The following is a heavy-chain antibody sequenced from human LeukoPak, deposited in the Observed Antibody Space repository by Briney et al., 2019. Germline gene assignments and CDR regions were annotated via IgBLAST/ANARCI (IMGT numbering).Heavy chain of an antibody. CDR3: AKGLVDTDSSGGPYYYYGMDV. CDR2: ISGSGGST. D-gene: IGHD6-19*01. J-gene: IGHJ6*02. Sequence: GGSLGPSCAASGFTFSSYAMSWVRQAPGKGLEWVSVISGSGGSTYYADSVKGRFTISRDNSENTLFLQMNSLRAEDTAVYYCAKGLVDTDSSGGPYYYYGMDVWGQGTTVTVSS. CDR1: GFTFSSYA. V-gene: IGHV3-23*01.